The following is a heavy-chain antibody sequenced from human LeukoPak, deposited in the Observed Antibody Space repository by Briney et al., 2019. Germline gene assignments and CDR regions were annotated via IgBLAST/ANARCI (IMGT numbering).Heavy chain of an antibody. CDR3: ASSVLSFGDY. J-gene: IGHJ4*02. CDR1: GFTISNYW. V-gene: IGHV3-7*03. Sequence: PGGSLRLSCAASGFTISNYWMSWVRQAPGKGLEWVANIKQDESEKYYVDSVKGRFTISRDNAKNSLYLQMNSLRAEDTAVYYCASSVLSFGDYWGQGILVTVSS. D-gene: IGHD3-10*01. CDR2: IKQDESEK.